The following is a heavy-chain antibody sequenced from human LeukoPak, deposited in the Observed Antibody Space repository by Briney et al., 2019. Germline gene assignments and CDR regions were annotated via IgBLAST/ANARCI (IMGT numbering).Heavy chain of an antibody. J-gene: IGHJ5*02. V-gene: IGHV4-38-2*02. CDR2: IYHSGST. CDR1: GYSISSGYY. CDR3: ARDVTSYDFWSGYYLSWFDP. D-gene: IGHD3-3*01. Sequence: SETLSLTCTVSGYSISSGYYWGWIRQPPGKGLEWIGSIYHSGSTYYNPSLKSRVTISVDTSKNQFSLKLSSVTAADTAVYYCARDVTSYDFWSGYYLSWFDPWGQGTLVTVSS.